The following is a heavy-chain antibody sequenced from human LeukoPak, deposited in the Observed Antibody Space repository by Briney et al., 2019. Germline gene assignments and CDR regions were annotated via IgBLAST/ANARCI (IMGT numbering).Heavy chain of an antibody. V-gene: IGHV3-21*01. Sequence: GGSLRLSCAASGFTFSSYSMNWVPQAPGKGLEWVSSISSSSSYIYYADSVKGRFTIPRDNAKNSLYLQMNSLRAEDTAVYYCARGGIAAAGTFDYWGQGTLVTVSS. CDR2: ISSSSSYI. D-gene: IGHD6-13*01. J-gene: IGHJ4*02. CDR3: ARGGIAAAGTFDY. CDR1: GFTFSSYS.